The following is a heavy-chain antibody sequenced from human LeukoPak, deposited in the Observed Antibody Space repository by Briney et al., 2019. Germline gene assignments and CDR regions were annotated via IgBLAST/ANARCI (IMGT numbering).Heavy chain of an antibody. V-gene: IGHV4-59*01. CDR1: GGSISSYY. CDR2: IYYSGST. CDR3: ARENAYYDSSGCYFDY. D-gene: IGHD3-22*01. J-gene: IGHJ4*02. Sequence: PSETLSLTCTVSGGSISSYYWSWIRQPPGKGLEWIGYIYYSGSTNYSPSLKSRVTISVDTSKTQFSLKLSSVTAADTAVYYCARENAYYDSSGCYFDYWGQGTLVTVSS.